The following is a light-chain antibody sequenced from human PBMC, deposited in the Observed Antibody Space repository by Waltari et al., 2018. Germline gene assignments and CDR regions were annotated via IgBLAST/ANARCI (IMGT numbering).Light chain of an antibody. J-gene: IGKJ2*02. CDR1: QSISSL. V-gene: IGKV1-5*03. Sequence: DIQMTQSPSPLSASVGDRVTVTCRASQSISSLLAWYQQKPGKAPKLLIYKASSLESGVPSRFSGSGSGTEFTLTISSLQPDDFATYYCQQYNSYPWTFGQGTKLEIK. CDR2: KAS. CDR3: QQYNSYPWT.